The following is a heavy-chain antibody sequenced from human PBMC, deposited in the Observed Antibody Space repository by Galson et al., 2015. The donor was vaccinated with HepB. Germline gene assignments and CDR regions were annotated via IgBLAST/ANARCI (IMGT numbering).Heavy chain of an antibody. CDR3: ARDRVGYYYDSSGYTNDLGY. CDR2: INPNSGGT. D-gene: IGHD3-22*01. CDR1: GYTFTGYY. V-gene: IGHV1-2*06. Sequence: SVKVSCKASGYTFTGYYTHWVRQAPGQGLEWMGRINPNSGGTNYAQKFQGRVTMTRDTSISTAYMELSRLRSDDTAVYYCARDRVGYYYDSSGYTNDLGYWGQGTLVTVSS. J-gene: IGHJ4*02.